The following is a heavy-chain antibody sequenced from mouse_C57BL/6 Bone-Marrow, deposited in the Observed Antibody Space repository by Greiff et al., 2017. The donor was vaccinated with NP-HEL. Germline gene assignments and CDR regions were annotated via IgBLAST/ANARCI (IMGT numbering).Heavy chain of an antibody. CDR1: GYTFTDYE. Sequence: VQLVESGAELVRPGASVTLSCKASGYTFTDYEMHWVKQTPVHGLEWIGAIDPETGGTAYNQKFKGKAILTADKSSSTAYMELRSLTSEDSAVYYCTRRRSYGNFFYYAMDYWGQGTSVTVSS. J-gene: IGHJ4*01. CDR3: TRRRSYGNFFYYAMDY. V-gene: IGHV1-15*01. CDR2: IDPETGGT. D-gene: IGHD2-1*01.